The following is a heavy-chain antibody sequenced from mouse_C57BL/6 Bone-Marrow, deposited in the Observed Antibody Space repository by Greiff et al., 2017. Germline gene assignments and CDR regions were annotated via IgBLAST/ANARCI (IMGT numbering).Heavy chain of an antibody. J-gene: IGHJ3*01. CDR1: GFNINDDY. CDR3: TTDYGRGFAY. CDR2: IDPESGDT. Sequence: VQLQQSGAELVRPGASVKLSCTASGFNINDDYMHWVKQRPEQGLEWIGWIDPESGDTEYASKFQGKATITADTSSNTAYLQLSSLTSEDTAVYCGTTDYGRGFAYWGQGTLVTVSA. D-gene: IGHD1-1*01. V-gene: IGHV14-4*01.